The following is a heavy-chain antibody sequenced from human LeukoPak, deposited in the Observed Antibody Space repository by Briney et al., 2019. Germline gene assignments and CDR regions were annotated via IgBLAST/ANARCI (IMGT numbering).Heavy chain of an antibody. CDR3: ARDIVVVPAAMGVDY. Sequence: ASVKVSCKASRYTFTGYYMHWVRQAPGQGLEWMGRINPNSGGTNYAQKFQGRVTMTRDTSISTAYMELSRLRSDDTAVYYCARDIVVVPAAMGVDYWGQGTLVTVSS. J-gene: IGHJ4*02. CDR2: INPNSGGT. V-gene: IGHV1-2*06. CDR1: RYTFTGYY. D-gene: IGHD2-2*01.